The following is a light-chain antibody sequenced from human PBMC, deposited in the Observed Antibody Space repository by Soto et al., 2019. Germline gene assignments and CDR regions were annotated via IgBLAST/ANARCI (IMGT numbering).Light chain of an antibody. CDR1: SGHSSYA. V-gene: IGLV4-69*01. J-gene: IGLJ2*01. Sequence: QLVLTQSPSASASLGDSVKLTCTLSSGHSSYAIAWHQQQPEKGPRYLMKLNSDGSHSKGDGIPDRFSGSSSGAERYLTISSLQSEDEADYYCQTWGTGIQVFGGGTKHTFL. CDR2: LNSDGSH. CDR3: QTWGTGIQV.